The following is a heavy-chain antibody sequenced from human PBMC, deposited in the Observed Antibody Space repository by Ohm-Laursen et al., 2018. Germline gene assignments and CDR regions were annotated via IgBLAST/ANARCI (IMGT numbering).Heavy chain of an antibody. CDR3: AKGLPIAVAANRYFDY. D-gene: IGHD6-19*01. CDR2: ISSSGSTI. CDR1: GFTFSDYY. J-gene: IGHJ4*02. V-gene: IGHV3-11*01. Sequence: SLRLSCAASGFTFSDYYMSWIRQAPGKGLEWVSYISSSGSTIYYADSVKGRFTISRDNAKNSLYLQMNSLRVEDTAVYYCAKGLPIAVAANRYFDYWGQGTVVTVSS.